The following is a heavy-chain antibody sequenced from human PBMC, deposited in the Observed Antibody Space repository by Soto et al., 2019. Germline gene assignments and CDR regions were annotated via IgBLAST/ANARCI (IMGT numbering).Heavy chain of an antibody. D-gene: IGHD6-13*01. J-gene: IGHJ4*02. CDR3: ARGYSSSWYGGRRGFDY. CDR2: IYYSGST. V-gene: IGHV4-39*01. CDR1: GGSISSSSYY. Sequence: SETLSLTCTVSGGSISSSSYYWGWIRQPPGKGLEWIGSIYYSGSTYYNPSLKSRVTISVDTSKNQFSLKLSSVTAADTAVYYCARGYSSSWYGGRRGFDYWGQGTLVTVSS.